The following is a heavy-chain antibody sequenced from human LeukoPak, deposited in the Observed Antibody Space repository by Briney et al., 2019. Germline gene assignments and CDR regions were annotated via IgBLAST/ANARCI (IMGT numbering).Heavy chain of an antibody. J-gene: IGHJ2*01. Sequence: GGSLRLSCAASGFTFSDYYMTWIRQAPGKGLEWVSCISGRSSYTNYADSVKGRFTISRDNSKNTLFLQMNSLRAEDTAVYYCAKTYGSGSLSTYWYFDLWGRGTLVTVSS. CDR1: GFTFSDYY. V-gene: IGHV3-11*06. CDR2: ISGRSSYT. CDR3: AKTYGSGSLSTYWYFDL. D-gene: IGHD3-10*01.